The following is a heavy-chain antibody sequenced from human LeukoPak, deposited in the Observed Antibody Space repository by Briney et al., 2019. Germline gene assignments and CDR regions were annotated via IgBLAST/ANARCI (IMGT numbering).Heavy chain of an antibody. D-gene: IGHD2-15*01. Sequence: GGSLRLSCAASGFKLSYYWMTWVRQAPGKGLEWLANIKESGSEKYYVDSVKGRFTISRDNADNLVYLQMNGLRVEDTAVYYCARGWGEKGRCRGGTCNNPQFDYWGQGILVTVSP. CDR3: ARGWGEKGRCRGGTCNNPQFDY. CDR1: GFKLSYYW. J-gene: IGHJ4*02. V-gene: IGHV3-7*01. CDR2: IKESGSEK.